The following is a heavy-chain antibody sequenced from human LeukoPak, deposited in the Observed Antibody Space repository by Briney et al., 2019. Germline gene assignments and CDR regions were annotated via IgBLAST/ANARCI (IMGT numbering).Heavy chain of an antibody. V-gene: IGHV4-31*03. Sequence: PSETLSLTCTVSGGSISSGGYYWSWIRQHPGKGLEWIGYIYYSGSTYYNPSLKSRVTISVDTSKNQFSLKRSSVTAADTAVYYCARGGYSSSWRPFDPWGQGTLVTVSS. D-gene: IGHD6-13*01. CDR3: ARGGYSSSWRPFDP. CDR2: IYYSGST. CDR1: GGSISSGGYY. J-gene: IGHJ5*02.